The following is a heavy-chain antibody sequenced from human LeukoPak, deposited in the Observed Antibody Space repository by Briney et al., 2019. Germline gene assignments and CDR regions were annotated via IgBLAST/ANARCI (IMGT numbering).Heavy chain of an antibody. J-gene: IGHJ4*02. CDR1: GGSISSSSYY. Sequence: PSETLSLTCTVSGGSISSSSYYWGWIRQPPGKGLEWIGSIYYRGSTYYNPSLKSRVTISVDTSKNQFSLKLSSATAADTAVYYCARIYCSGGSCSYFDYWGQGTLVTVSS. CDR3: ARIYCSGGSCSYFDY. D-gene: IGHD2-15*01. CDR2: IYYRGST. V-gene: IGHV4-39*07.